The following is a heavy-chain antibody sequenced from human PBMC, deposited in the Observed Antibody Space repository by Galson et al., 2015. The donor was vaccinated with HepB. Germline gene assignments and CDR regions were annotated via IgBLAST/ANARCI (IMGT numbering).Heavy chain of an antibody. CDR1: GFTFSSYG. D-gene: IGHD2-15*01. CDR2: IWYDGNNK. Sequence: SLRLSCAASGFTFSSYGMHWVRQAPGKGLEWVAVIWYDGNNKYYTDSVKGRFTISRDNSKNTLYLQLNSLRAEDTAVYYCARGRYCIGASCHLIDAFDIWGQRTMVTVSS. CDR3: ARGRYCIGASCHLIDAFDI. J-gene: IGHJ3*02. V-gene: IGHV3-33*01.